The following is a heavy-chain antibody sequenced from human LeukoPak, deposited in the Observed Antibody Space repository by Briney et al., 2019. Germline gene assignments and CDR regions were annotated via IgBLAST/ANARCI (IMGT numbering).Heavy chain of an antibody. Sequence: KPSETLSLTCAVYGGSFSGYYWSWIRQPPGKGLEWIGEINHSGSTNYNPSLKSRVTISVDTSKNQFSLKLSSVTAADTAVYYCARGLIFDPWGQGTLVTVSS. J-gene: IGHJ5*02. CDR3: ARGLIFDP. CDR2: INHSGST. CDR1: GGSFSGYY. V-gene: IGHV4-34*01. D-gene: IGHD3-16*01.